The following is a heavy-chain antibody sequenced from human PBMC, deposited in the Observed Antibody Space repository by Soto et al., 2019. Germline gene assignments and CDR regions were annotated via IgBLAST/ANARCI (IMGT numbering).Heavy chain of an antibody. D-gene: IGHD5-18*01. V-gene: IGHV3-7*03. J-gene: IGHJ4*02. Sequence: EVQLVESGGGLVQPGGSLRLSCAASGFSFSSYWMHWVRQAPGKGLEWVANIKQDGSEKYYVDSVKGRFTISRDNAQNSLYLQMNSLRTEDTAVYYCAIGYTYGPDYWGQGTLVTVTS. CDR2: IKQDGSEK. CDR3: AIGYTYGPDY. CDR1: GFSFSSYW.